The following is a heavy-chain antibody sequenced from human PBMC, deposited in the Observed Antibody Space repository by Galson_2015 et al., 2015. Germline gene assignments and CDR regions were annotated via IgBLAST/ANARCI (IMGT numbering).Heavy chain of an antibody. D-gene: IGHD3-16*01. Sequence: SLRLSCAAPGFSVSSNHMTWVRQAPGKGLEWVAIIYRGGSIQYADSVKGRYSISRDNSTNTLYLQMNGLGDEDTAVYYCVRTWGHWGQGTLVTVSS. CDR2: IYRGGSI. CDR3: VRTWGH. CDR1: GFSVSSNH. J-gene: IGHJ4*02. V-gene: IGHV3-53*01.